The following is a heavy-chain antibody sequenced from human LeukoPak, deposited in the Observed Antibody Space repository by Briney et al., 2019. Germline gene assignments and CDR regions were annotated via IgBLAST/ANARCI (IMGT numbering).Heavy chain of an antibody. Sequence: PGGSLRLSCAASGFTFSSYAMSWVRQAPGKGLEWVSAISGSGGSTYYADSVKGRFTISRDNSKNTLYLQMNSLRAEDTAVYYCAKDLSGTIFGVVIKRLFDYWGQGTLVTVSS. CDR3: AKDLSGTIFGVVIKRLFDY. J-gene: IGHJ4*02. CDR1: GFTFSSYA. D-gene: IGHD3-3*01. V-gene: IGHV3-23*01. CDR2: ISGSGGST.